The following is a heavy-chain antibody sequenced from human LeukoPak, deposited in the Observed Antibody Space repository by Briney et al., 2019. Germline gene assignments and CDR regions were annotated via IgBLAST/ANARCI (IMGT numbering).Heavy chain of an antibody. J-gene: IGHJ4*02. V-gene: IGHV3-21*01. CDR3: ARDRFSSSSGSPYYFDY. CDR2: ISSSSSYI. Sequence: GGSLRLSCAASGFTFSSYSMNWVRQAPGKGLEWVSSISSSSSYIYYAGSVKGRFTISRDNAKNSLYLQMNSLRAEDTAVYYCARDRFSSSSGSPYYFDYWGQGTLVTVSS. D-gene: IGHD6-6*01. CDR1: GFTFSSYS.